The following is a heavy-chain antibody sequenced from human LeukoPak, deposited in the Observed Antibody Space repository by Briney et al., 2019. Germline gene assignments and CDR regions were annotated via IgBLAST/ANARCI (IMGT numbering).Heavy chain of an antibody. D-gene: IGHD5-18*01. CDR3: VSRYIYYFDY. V-gene: IGHV3-23*01. CDR2: IIGSGGTT. Sequence: GGSLRLSCAASGLTFTNYVMGWVRQAPGKGLEWVSLIIGSGGTTYYADSVKGRLTISRDNSKNTLYLQMNSLRAEDTAIYYCVSRYIYYFDYWGQGTLVTVSS. J-gene: IGHJ4*02. CDR1: GLTFTNYV.